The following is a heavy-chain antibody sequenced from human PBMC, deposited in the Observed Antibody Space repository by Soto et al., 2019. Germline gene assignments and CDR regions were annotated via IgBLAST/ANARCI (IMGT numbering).Heavy chain of an antibody. CDR2: IYHSGST. CDR1: GGSISSGGYS. D-gene: IGHD3-10*01. Sequence: SETLSLTCAVSGGSISSGGYSWSWIRQPPGKGLEWIGYIYHSGSTYYNPSLKSRVTISVDRSKNQFSLKLRSVTAADTDVYYCARGAVVRGVIIAFDYWGQGTLVTVSS. J-gene: IGHJ4*02. V-gene: IGHV4-30-2*01. CDR3: ARGAVVRGVIIAFDY.